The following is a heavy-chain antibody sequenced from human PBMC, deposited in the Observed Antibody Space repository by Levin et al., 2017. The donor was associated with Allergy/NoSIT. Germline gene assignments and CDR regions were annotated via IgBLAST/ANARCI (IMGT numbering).Heavy chain of an antibody. Sequence: PGGSLRLSCVASGFNFGDYAMHWVRQAPGKGLEWVSGIFSDGAPIDYAASVKGRFTISRDNGRNSLFLQMNTLRHEDTAFYFCAKADHGDYRDSKYSMDVWGRGTTVTVAS. CDR3: AKADHGDYRDSKYSMDV. V-gene: IGHV3-9*01. CDR1: GFNFGDYA. CDR2: IFSDGAPI. D-gene: IGHD4-17*01. J-gene: IGHJ6*02.